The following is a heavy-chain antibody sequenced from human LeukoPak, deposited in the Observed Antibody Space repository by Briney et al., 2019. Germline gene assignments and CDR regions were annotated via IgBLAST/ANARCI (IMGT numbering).Heavy chain of an antibody. CDR2: ISTRSSTI. CDR1: GFTFSSYS. D-gene: IGHD3-22*01. CDR3: ARGESTYYYDSSGRYDY. Sequence: GGSLRLSCAASGFTFSSYSMNWVRQAPGKGLEWVSYISTRSSTIYYAESVEGRFTIARDNAKNSLYLQMNSLRAEDTAVYYCARGESTYYYDSSGRYDYWGQGTLVTVSS. J-gene: IGHJ4*02. V-gene: IGHV3-48*01.